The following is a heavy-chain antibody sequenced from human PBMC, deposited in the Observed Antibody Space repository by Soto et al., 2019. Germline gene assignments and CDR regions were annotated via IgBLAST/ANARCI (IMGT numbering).Heavy chain of an antibody. D-gene: IGHD3-22*01. CDR3: ASEQTSGYYYDSSGYYDH. J-gene: IGHJ5*02. V-gene: IGHV3-33*01. CDR1: GFTFSSYG. CDR2: IWYDGSNK. Sequence: GGSLRLSCAASGFTFSSYGMHWVRQAPGKGLEWVAVIWYDGSNKYYADSVKGRFTISRDNSKNTLYLQMNSLRAEDTAVYYCASEQTSGYYYDSSGYYDHWGQGTLVTVPQ.